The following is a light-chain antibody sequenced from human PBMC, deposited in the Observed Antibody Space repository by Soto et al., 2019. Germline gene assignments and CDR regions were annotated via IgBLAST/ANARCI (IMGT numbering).Light chain of an antibody. V-gene: IGKV3-20*01. CDR3: QQYNSYWT. CDR1: QSVSSNY. CDR2: GAF. J-gene: IGKJ1*01. Sequence: EIVLTQSPGTLSLSPGERATFSCRASQSVSSNYLAWYQQKPGQAPRLLIYGAFKRATGIPDRFSGSGSGTDFTLTISRMEPDDFATYYCQQYNSYWTFGQGTKVEIK.